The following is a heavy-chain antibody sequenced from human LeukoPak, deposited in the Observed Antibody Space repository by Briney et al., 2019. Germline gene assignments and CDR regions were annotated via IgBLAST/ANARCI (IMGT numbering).Heavy chain of an antibody. Sequence: GGSLRLSCAASGFTFRGYGMHWVRQAPGKGLEYVSAISSNGGRTYYANSVKGRFTISRDNSRNTLYLQMNSLRAEDTAVYYCAKTRRSEIAAAGTFDYWGQGTLVTVSS. CDR2: ISSNGGRT. V-gene: IGHV3-64*01. CDR1: GFTFRGYG. J-gene: IGHJ4*02. D-gene: IGHD6-13*01. CDR3: AKTRRSEIAAAGTFDY.